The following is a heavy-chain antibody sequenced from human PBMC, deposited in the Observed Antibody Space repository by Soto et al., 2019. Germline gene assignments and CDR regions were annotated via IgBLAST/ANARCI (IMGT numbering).Heavy chain of an antibody. CDR1: GFTFDGYG. J-gene: IGHJ4*02. D-gene: IGHD3-22*01. V-gene: IGHV3-20*04. CDR3: AREGSRYYFDY. Sequence: EVQLVESGGGVVRPGGSLRLSCAASGFTFDGYGMSWVRQAPGKGLEWVSGINWTGGSTGYADSVKGRFTISRDNAKRSRYLQMNILRAEDTALYYCAREGSRYYFDYWGQGPLVTVSS. CDR2: INWTGGST.